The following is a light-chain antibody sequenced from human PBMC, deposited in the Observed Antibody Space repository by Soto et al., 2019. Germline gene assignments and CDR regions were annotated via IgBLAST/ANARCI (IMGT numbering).Light chain of an antibody. CDR2: DVT. Sequence: QSALTQPASVSGSPGQSITISCTGTSSDVGGYNFVSWYQQHPDKAPKLMIYDVTNRPSGVSNRFSGSKSGNTASLTISALQAEDEADYYCSSYTSISTDVFGTGTKLTVL. CDR3: SSYTSISTDV. CDR1: SSDVGGYNF. J-gene: IGLJ1*01. V-gene: IGLV2-14*01.